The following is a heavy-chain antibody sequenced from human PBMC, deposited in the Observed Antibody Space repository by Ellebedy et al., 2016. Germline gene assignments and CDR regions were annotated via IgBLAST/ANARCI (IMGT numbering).Heavy chain of an antibody. Sequence: GESLKISXAASGFTFSSYAMHWVRQAPGKGLEWVAVISYDGSNKYYADSVKGRFTISRDNSKNTLYLQMNSLRAEDTAVYYCARDPGGSWLLWFGEESYAFDIWGQGTMVTVSS. D-gene: IGHD3-10*01. CDR2: ISYDGSNK. J-gene: IGHJ3*02. CDR1: GFTFSSYA. V-gene: IGHV3-30-3*01. CDR3: ARDPGGSWLLWFGEESYAFDI.